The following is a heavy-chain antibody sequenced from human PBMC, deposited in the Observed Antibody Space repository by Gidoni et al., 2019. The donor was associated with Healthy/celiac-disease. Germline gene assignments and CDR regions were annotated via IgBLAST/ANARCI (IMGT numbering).Heavy chain of an antibody. CDR1: GGSCSGYY. V-gene: IGHV4-34*01. D-gene: IGHD2-15*01. CDR2: INHSGST. CDR3: ARGELGYCSGGSCYYHNWFDP. Sequence: QVQLQQWGAGLLQPSETLSLTCAVYGGSCSGYYWSWIRQPPGNGLEWICEINHSGSTNNTPSLKSRVTISVDTSKNQFSLKLSSVTAADTAVYYCARGELGYCSGGSCYYHNWFDPWGQGTLVTVSS. J-gene: IGHJ5*02.